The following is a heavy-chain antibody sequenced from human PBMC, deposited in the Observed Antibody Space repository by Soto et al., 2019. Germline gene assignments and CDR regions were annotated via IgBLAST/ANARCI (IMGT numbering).Heavy chain of an antibody. V-gene: IGHV3-49*04. Sequence: PGGSLRLSCTASGFTFGDYAMSWVRQAPGKGLEWVGFIRSKAYGGTTEYAASVKGRFTISRDDSKSIAYLQMNSLKTEDTAVYYCTRAGLSSSYYPAYFDYWGQGTLVTVSS. J-gene: IGHJ4*02. CDR1: GFTFGDYA. CDR3: TRAGLSSSYYPAYFDY. CDR2: IRSKAYGGTT. D-gene: IGHD3-22*01.